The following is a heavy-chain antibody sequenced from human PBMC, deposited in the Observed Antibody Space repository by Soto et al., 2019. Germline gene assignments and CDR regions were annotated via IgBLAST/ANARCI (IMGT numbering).Heavy chain of an antibody. J-gene: IGHJ6*02. CDR2: IIPISDTT. D-gene: IGHD2-2*01. CDR3: ARSQGSSTSLEIYYYYYYGMDV. Sequence: SVKVSCKASGGTFSSYSISWVRQAPGQGLEWMGGIIPISDTTNYAQKFQGRVTITADESTSTAYMELSSLRSEDTAVYYCARSQGSSTSLEIYYYYYYGMDVWGQGTTVTVSS. CDR1: GGTFSSYS. V-gene: IGHV1-69*13.